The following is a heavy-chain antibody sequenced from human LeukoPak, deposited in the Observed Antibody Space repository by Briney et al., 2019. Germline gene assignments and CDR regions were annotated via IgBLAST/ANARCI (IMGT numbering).Heavy chain of an antibody. D-gene: IGHD3-22*01. CDR1: VYIFSNYW. Sequence: GESLKISCRGSVYIFSNYWIGWVRQTPGKGLEWMGIIHPDDSDTRYSPSFQGQVTISADKSISTAYLQWSRLKASDTAMYYCARLDSTGYYYFDYWGQGTLVTVSS. CDR3: ARLDSTGYYYFDY. J-gene: IGHJ4*02. CDR2: IHPDDSDT. V-gene: IGHV5-51*01.